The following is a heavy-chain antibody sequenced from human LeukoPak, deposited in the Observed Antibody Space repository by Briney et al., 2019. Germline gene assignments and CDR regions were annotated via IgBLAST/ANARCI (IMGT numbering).Heavy chain of an antibody. D-gene: IGHD1-26*01. Sequence: SVKVSCKASGYTFTSYGISWVRQAPGRGLEWMGRIIPILGIANYAQKFQGRVTITADKSTSTAYMELSSLRSEDTAVYYCARRSGTKGFDYWGQGTLVTVSS. J-gene: IGHJ4*02. V-gene: IGHV1-69*04. CDR1: GYTFTSYG. CDR3: ARRSGTKGFDY. CDR2: IIPILGIA.